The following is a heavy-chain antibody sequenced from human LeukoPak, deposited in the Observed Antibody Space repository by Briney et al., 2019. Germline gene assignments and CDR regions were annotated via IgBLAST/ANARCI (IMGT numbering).Heavy chain of an antibody. CDR1: GGCFSGYY. D-gene: IGHD4-23*01. V-gene: IGHV4-34*01. J-gene: IGHJ6*02. CDR2: INHSGST. Sequence: SETLSLTCAVYGGCFSGYYWSWIRQPPGKGLEWIGEINHSGSTNYNPSLKGRVTISVDTSKNQFSLKLSSVTAADTAVYYCARGRVTTVGSKNYYYGMDVWGQGTTVTVSS. CDR3: ARGRVTTVGSKNYYYGMDV.